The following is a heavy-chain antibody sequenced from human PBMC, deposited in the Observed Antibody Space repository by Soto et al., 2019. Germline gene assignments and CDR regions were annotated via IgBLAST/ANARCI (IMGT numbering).Heavy chain of an antibody. CDR2: VLPFLDIT. CDR3: ARDRDNSNWPNFDS. J-gene: IGHJ4*02. Sequence: QVQLVQSGSEVKKPGSSVRVSCKTSGGTFSIYTISWVRQAPGQGLEWMGRVLPFLDITSYSQRFQGRVTITADGSTNPADMELSSLRSEDTAVYYCARDRDNSNWPNFDSWGQGTLVTVSS. V-gene: IGHV1-69*02. CDR1: GGTFSIYT. D-gene: IGHD6-13*01.